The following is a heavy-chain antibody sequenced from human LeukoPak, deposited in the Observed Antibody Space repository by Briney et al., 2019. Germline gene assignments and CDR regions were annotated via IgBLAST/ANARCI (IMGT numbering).Heavy chain of an antibody. D-gene: IGHD6-13*01. J-gene: IGHJ6*03. V-gene: IGHV3-30*02. CDR3: AKEGIHMHYYYMDV. CDR2: IRYDGSNK. Sequence: GGSLRLSCAASGFTFSSYGMHWVRQAPGKGLEWVAFIRYDGSNKYYADSVKGRFTISRDNSKNTLYLQMNSLRAEDTAVYYCAKEGIHMHYYYMDVWGKGTTVTVSS. CDR1: GFTFSSYG.